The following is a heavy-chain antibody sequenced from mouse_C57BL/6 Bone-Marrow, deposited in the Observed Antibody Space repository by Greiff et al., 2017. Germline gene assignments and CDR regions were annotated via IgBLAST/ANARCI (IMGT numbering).Heavy chain of an antibody. CDR1: GYTFTSYW. V-gene: IGHV1-55*01. Sequence: QVQLQQPGAELVKPGASVKMSCKASGYTFTSYWITWVKQRPGQGLEWIGDIYPGSGSTNYNEKFKGKATLTVDKSSSTAYMQLSSLTSEDSAVYDWARPYYGNNGDFVVWGTGTTVTVSS. J-gene: IGHJ1*03. D-gene: IGHD2-10*01. CDR3: ARPYYGNNGDFVV. CDR2: IYPGSGST.